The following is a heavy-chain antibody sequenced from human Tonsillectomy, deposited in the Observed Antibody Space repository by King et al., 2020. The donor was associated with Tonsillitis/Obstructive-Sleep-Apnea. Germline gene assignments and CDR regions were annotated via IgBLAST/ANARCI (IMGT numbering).Heavy chain of an antibody. CDR1: GGSFSGYY. CDR3: ARSIPPDCSSPSCYPDAFDI. Sequence: VQLQQWGAGLLKPSETLSLTCAVYGGSFSGYYWSWIRQPPGKGLEWIGEINHGGSTNYNPSLKSRGTISVYTSKNQFSLKRSAVTAPDTAVYYCARSIPPDCSSPSCYPDAFDIWGQGTMVTVSS. D-gene: IGHD2-2*01. V-gene: IGHV4-34*01. CDR2: INHGGST. J-gene: IGHJ3*02.